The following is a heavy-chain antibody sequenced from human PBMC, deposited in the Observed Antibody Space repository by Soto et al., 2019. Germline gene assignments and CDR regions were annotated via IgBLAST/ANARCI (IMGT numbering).Heavy chain of an antibody. Sequence: QVQLVESGGGLVKPGGSLRLSCAASGFTFSDYYMSWIRQAPGKGLEWVSYISSSTGYTNYADSVKGRFTISRDNAKNSLYLQMNSLRAEDTAVYYCATDDSSVLEYFDYWGHGTPVTDSS. CDR1: GFTFSDYY. J-gene: IGHJ4*01. CDR2: ISSSTGYT. D-gene: IGHD3-22*01. V-gene: IGHV3-11*06. CDR3: ATDDSSVLEYFDY.